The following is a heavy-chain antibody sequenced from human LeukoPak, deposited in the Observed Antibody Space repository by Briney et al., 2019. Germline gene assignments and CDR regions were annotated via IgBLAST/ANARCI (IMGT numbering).Heavy chain of an antibody. CDR3: ARGDWGSPDYYYMDV. J-gene: IGHJ6*03. D-gene: IGHD7-27*01. CDR1: GGSISSGTYY. V-gene: IGHV4-39*07. Sequence: SETLSLTCTVSGGSISSGTYYWAWIRQPPGKGLEWIGTIYHSGSTYYNPSLKSRVTISVGTSKNQFSLNLTSLTAADTAVYYCARGDWGSPDYYYMDVWGKGTTVTISS. CDR2: IYHSGST.